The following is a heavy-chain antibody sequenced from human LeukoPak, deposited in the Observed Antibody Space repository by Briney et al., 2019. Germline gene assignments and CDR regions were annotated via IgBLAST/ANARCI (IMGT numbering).Heavy chain of an antibody. J-gene: IGHJ6*03. CDR1: GCTVSSYY. CDR2: IYSGRST. V-gene: IGHV3-66*02. D-gene: IGHD2-15*01. CDR3: ARGPPQDRIYYYYMDV. Sequence: GGSLRLSCAASGCTVSSYYMCWVPQAPGKGLEWVSTIYSGRSTYYPDSLKGRFTISRDDSKNTVYLQMNSLRGEDTAVYYCARGPPQDRIYYYYMDVWGKGTTVTVSS.